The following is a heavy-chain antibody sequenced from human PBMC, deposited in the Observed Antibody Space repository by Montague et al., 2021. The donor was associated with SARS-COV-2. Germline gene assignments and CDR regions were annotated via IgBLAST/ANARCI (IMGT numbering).Heavy chain of an antibody. J-gene: IGHJ5*02. CDR2: IFYKGNT. D-gene: IGHD1-1*01. CDR3: ARVPNGRHDNWVPGALAPVPSALPRGPWFFP. Sequence: SETLSLTCTVSGGSVSSDTHNWAWIRQPPGKGLEWIASIFYKGNTYYNPSLRSRFTISINTSKNQFFLRVASVTAADTAVYYCARVPNGRHDNWVPGALAPVPSALPRGPWFFPWR. CDR1: GGSVSSDTHN. V-gene: IGHV4-39*01.